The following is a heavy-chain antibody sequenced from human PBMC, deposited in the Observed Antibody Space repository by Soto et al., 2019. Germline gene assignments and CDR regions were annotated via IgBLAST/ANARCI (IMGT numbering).Heavy chain of an antibody. V-gene: IGHV4-59*01. CDR3: VRATVGSYYMDV. CDR2: IYGTGST. J-gene: IGHJ6*03. CDR1: GSSISSYY. Sequence: TLSLTCTVSGSSISSYYWSWIRQPPGKGLEWIAYIYGTGSTNYNPSLKSRVTMSIDTSKNQFSLKLSSVTPADTAVYYCVRATVGSYYMDVWGKGTTVTVSS. D-gene: IGHD4-4*01.